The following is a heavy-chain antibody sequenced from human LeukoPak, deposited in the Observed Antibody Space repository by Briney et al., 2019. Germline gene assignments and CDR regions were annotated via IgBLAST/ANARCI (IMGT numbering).Heavy chain of an antibody. CDR2: ISSSSYI. CDR3: ARVYDYVGGSYRYPDY. J-gene: IGHJ4*02. V-gene: IGHV3-21*01. D-gene: IGHD3-16*02. Sequence: GGSLRLSCAASGFTFSSYSMNWVRQAPGKGLEWVSSISSSSYIYYADSVKGRFTISRDNAKNSLYLQMNSLRAEDTAVYYCARVYDYVGGSYRYPDYWGQEPLVTVSS. CDR1: GFTFSSYS.